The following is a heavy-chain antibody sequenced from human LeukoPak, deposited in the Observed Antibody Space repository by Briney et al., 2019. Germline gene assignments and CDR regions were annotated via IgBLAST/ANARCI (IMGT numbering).Heavy chain of an antibody. CDR1: GGSISYSNSY. CDR3: ARASCGGGTCYDSRGWFDP. J-gene: IGHJ5*02. D-gene: IGHD2-15*01. CDR2: IYFSGST. Sequence: SETLSLTCTVSGGSISYSNSYWGWIRQPPGKGLEWIGNIYFSGSTYYKQSLKSRVTISVDTSKNQFSLKLRSVTAADTAVYYCARASCGGGTCYDSRGWFDPWGQGTLVTVSS. V-gene: IGHV4-39*07.